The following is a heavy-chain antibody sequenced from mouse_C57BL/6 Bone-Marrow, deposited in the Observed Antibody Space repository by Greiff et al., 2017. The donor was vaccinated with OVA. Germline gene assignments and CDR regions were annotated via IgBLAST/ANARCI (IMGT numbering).Heavy chain of an antibody. CDR3: ARYYGSSYGYFDV. CDR2: ISSGSSTI. J-gene: IGHJ1*03. Sequence: EVMLVASGGGLVKPGGSLKLSCAASGFTFSDYGMHWVRQAPEKGLEWVAYISSGSSTIYYADTVKGRFTISRDNATNTLFLQMTSLRSEDTAMYYWARYYGSSYGYFDVWGTGTTVTVSS. D-gene: IGHD1-1*01. CDR1: GFTFSDYG. V-gene: IGHV5-17*01.